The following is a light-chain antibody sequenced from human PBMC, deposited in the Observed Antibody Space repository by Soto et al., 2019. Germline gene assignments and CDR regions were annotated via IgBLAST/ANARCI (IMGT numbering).Light chain of an antibody. CDR1: NSDVGGYDY. CDR2: EVT. CDR3: SSYARSSTDV. V-gene: IGLV2-14*01. Sequence: QSALTQPASVSGSPGQSITISCTGTNSDVGGYDYVSWYQLHPGKAPNLMICEVTNRPSGVSYRFSGSKAGNTASLTISGLRAEDEAVYYCSSYARSSTDVFAPWTKATVL. J-gene: IGLJ1*01.